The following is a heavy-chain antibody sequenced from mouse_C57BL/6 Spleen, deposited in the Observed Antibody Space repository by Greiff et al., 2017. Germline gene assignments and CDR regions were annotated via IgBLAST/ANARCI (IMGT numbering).Heavy chain of an antibody. D-gene: IGHD2-1*01. J-gene: IGHJ2*01. V-gene: IGHV1-42*01. CDR2: INPSTGGT. CDR3: ARYGNPFDY. CDR1: GYSFTGYY. Sequence: EVQLQESGPELVKPGASVKISCKASGYSFTGYYMNWVKQSPEKSLEWIGEINPSTGGTTYNQKFKAKATLTVDKSSSTAYMQLKSLTSEDSAVYYCARYGNPFDYWGQGTTLTVSS.